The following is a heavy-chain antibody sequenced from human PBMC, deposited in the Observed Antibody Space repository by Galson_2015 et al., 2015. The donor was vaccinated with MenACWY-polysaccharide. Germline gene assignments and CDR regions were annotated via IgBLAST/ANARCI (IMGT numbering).Heavy chain of an antibody. CDR1: GFTFSDFT. D-gene: IGHD6-19*01. Sequence: SLRLSCAASGFTFSDFTMSWIRQAPGKGLEWVTVISMDGRNTYYADPVKGRFTISRDNSKSTLYLQMNGLTADDTAIYYCVKAPLTSGWNRGPGYWGQGTLVTVSS. CDR3: VKAPLTSGWNRGPGY. V-gene: IGHV3-23*01. CDR2: ISMDGRNT. J-gene: IGHJ4*02.